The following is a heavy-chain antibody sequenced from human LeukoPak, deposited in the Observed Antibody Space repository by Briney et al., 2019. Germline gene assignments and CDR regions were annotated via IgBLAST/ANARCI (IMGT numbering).Heavy chain of an antibody. CDR2: IIPIFGTA. CDR3: ARSDIVVVPAALCWFDP. CDR1: GGTFSSYA. Sequence: ASVKVSCKASGGTFSSYAISWVRQAPGQGLEWMGVIIPIFGTANYAQKFQGRVTITADESTSTAYMELSSLRSEDTAVYYCARSDIVVVPAALCWFDPWGQGTLVTVSS. V-gene: IGHV1-69*13. D-gene: IGHD2-2*01. J-gene: IGHJ5*02.